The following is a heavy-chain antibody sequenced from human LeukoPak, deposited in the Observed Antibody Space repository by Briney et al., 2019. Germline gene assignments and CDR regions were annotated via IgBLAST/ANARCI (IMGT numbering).Heavy chain of an antibody. D-gene: IGHD3-10*01. CDR3: AREGYYGSGSPPSLYFDY. CDR2: TSSDLNVK. J-gene: IGHJ4*02. CDR1: GFTFRNYV. V-gene: IGHV3-30-3*01. Sequence: GGSLRLSCAASGFTFRNYVIHWVRQAPGKGLEWVAVTSSDLNVKLYADSVKGRFTISRDNSRSTLYLQMNSLRSEDTAIYYCAREGYYGSGSPPSLYFDYWGQGTLVTVSS.